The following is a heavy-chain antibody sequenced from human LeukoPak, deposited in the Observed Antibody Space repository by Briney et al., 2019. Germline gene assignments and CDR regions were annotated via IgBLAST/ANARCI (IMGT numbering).Heavy chain of an antibody. Sequence: AGSLRLSCVVSGFTFTSYSRNWVRQAPGKGLEWVAGFDGSGGTTYYTPSVEGRFTICRHNHKPTLYLQMNSLRAEDTPIYYCAKGGSASCYSQRAYWGQGPVVNVS. CDR1: GFTFTSYS. CDR2: FDGSGGTT. J-gene: IGHJ4*02. V-gene: IGHV3-23*01. CDR3: AKGGSASCYSQRAY. D-gene: IGHD2-2*01.